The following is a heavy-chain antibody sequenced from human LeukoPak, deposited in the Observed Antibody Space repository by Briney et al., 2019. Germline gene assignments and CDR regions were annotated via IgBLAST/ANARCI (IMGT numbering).Heavy chain of an antibody. V-gene: IGHV3-48*03. Sequence: GGSLRLSCAASGFTFSSCEMNWVRQTPGKGLEWVSYIDSSGTTIYYADSVKGRFTSSRDNAKNSLHLQMNSLRAEDTAVYYCAKDRAVVVTAILDYWGQGTLVTVSS. CDR1: GFTFSSCE. J-gene: IGHJ4*02. CDR3: AKDRAVVVTAILDY. D-gene: IGHD2-21*02. CDR2: IDSSGTTI.